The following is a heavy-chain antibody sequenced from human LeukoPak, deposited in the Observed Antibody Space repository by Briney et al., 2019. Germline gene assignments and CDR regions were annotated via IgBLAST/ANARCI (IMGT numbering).Heavy chain of an antibody. CDR1: GFTFSSYG. Sequence: PGGSLRLSCAASGFTFSSYGMHWVRQAPGKGLEWVAVISYDGSNKYYADPVKGRFTISRDNSKNTLYLQMNSLRAEDAAVYYCAKSLGSSGPKSFDYWGQGTLVTVSS. V-gene: IGHV3-30*18. J-gene: IGHJ4*02. CDR3: AKSLGSSGPKSFDY. CDR2: ISYDGSNK. D-gene: IGHD3-22*01.